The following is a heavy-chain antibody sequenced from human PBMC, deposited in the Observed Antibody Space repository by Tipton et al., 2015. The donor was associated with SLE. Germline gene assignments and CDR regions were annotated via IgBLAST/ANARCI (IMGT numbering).Heavy chain of an antibody. V-gene: IGHV4-34*01. Sequence: LRLSCAASGFTFSSYWMSWVRQPPGKGLEWIGEINHSGSTNYNPSLKSRVTISVDTSKNQFSLKLSSVTAADTAVYYCARTKRGWFDPWGQGTLVTVSS. CDR3: ARTKRGWFDP. CDR1: GFTFSSYW. D-gene: IGHD3-16*01. CDR2: INHSGST. J-gene: IGHJ5*02.